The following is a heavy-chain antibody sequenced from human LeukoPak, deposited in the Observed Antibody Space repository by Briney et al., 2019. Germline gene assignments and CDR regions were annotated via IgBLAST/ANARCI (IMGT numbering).Heavy chain of an antibody. D-gene: IGHD5-24*01. CDR3: ARDGADGYTNTVDY. CDR2: ISAYNGNT. CDR1: GYTFTSYG. J-gene: IGHJ4*02. V-gene: IGHV1-18*01. Sequence: WASVKVSCKASGYTFTSYGISWVRQAPGQGLEWMGWISAYNGNTNYVQKLQGRVTMTTDTSTSTAYMELRSLRSDDTAVYYCARDGADGYTNTVDYWGQGTLVTVSS.